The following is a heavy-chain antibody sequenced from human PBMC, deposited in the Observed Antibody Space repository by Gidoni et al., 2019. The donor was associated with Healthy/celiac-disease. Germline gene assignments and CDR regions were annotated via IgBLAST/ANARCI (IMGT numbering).Heavy chain of an antibody. CDR1: GFPFTSLG. Sequence: QVQLVESGGGVVQPGRSLRLACPASGFPFTSLGIRWVRQAPGTGVEWVAVISYDGSNNYYADSVKGRFTISRDNSKNTLYLQMNSLRAEDTAVYYCAKARVDTAMVWFLYYYYGMDVWGQGTTVTVSS. CDR2: ISYDGSNN. J-gene: IGHJ6*02. D-gene: IGHD5-18*01. V-gene: IGHV3-30*18. CDR3: AKARVDTAMVWFLYYYYGMDV.